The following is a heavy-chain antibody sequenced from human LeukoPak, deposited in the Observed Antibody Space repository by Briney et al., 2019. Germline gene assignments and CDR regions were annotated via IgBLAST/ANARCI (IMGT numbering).Heavy chain of an antibody. CDR3: ARVGIVVVPAAKYYYYYYMDV. CDR2: IRYDGSNK. D-gene: IGHD2-2*01. Sequence: GGSLRLSCAASEFSVGSNYMTWVRQAPGKGLEWVAFIRYDGSNKYYADSVKGRFTISRDNAKNSLYLQMNSLRAEDTAVYYCARVGIVVVPAAKYYYYYYMDVWGRGTTVTVSS. V-gene: IGHV3-30*02. CDR1: EFSVGSNY. J-gene: IGHJ6*03.